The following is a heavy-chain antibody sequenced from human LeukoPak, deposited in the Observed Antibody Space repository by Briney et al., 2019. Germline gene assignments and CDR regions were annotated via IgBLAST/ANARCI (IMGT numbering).Heavy chain of an antibody. CDR3: ARGPVVMRPYYYYYMDV. J-gene: IGHJ6*03. D-gene: IGHD3-22*01. V-gene: IGHV1-69*05. CDR2: IIPIFGTA. CDR1: GGTFISYA. Sequence: ASVKVSCKASGGTFISYAISWVRQAPGQGLEWMGGIIPIFGTANYAQKLQGRVTMTTDTSTSTAYMELRSLRSDDTAVYYCARGPVVMRPYYYYYMDVWGKGTTVTVSS.